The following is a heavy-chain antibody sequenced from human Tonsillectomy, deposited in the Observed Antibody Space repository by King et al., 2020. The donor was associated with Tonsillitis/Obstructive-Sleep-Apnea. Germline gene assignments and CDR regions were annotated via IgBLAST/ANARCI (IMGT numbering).Heavy chain of an antibody. J-gene: IGHJ6*03. CDR2: ISGSGGST. V-gene: IGHV3-23*04. CDR1: GFTFSSYA. Sequence: VQLVESGGGLVQPGGSLTLSCAASGFTFSSYAMSWVRQAPGKWLEWVSGISGSGGSTYYADSVKGRFTISRDNSKNTLFLQMNSLRVEDTAVYYCAKAFSLGYYYYYMDVWGKGTTVTVSS. CDR3: AKAFSLGYYYYYMDV. D-gene: IGHD2/OR15-2a*01.